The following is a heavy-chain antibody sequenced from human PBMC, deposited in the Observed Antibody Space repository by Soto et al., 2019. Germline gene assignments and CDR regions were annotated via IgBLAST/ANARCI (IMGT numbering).Heavy chain of an antibody. J-gene: IGHJ6*03. Sequence: QVQLQESGPGLVRPSETLSLTCTVSGGSFSSYYWTWIRQSPGKGLEWIGAIYYSGSTDYNPSLRGRLAISIHTSKNQFSLRLKSMTAADTAVYYCAGRDCSGTNCYYLDYYYMDVWGKGTTVTVSS. D-gene: IGHD2-2*01. CDR1: GGSFSSYY. CDR2: IYYSGST. V-gene: IGHV4-59*08. CDR3: AGRDCSGTNCYYLDYYYMDV.